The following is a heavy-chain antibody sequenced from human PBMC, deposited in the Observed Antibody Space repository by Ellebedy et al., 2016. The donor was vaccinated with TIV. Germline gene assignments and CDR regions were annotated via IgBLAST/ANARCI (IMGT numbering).Heavy chain of an antibody. V-gene: IGHV3-64*04. CDR3: ARDGRPGIAVAGIYGMDV. J-gene: IGHJ6*02. CDR1: GFTFSSYA. CDR2: ISSNGGST. D-gene: IGHD6-19*01. Sequence: GESLKISCSASGFTFSSYAMHWVRQAPGKGLEFVSAISSNGGSTYYADSVKGRFTISRDNAKNSLYRQMNSLRAEDTAVYYCARDGRPGIAVAGIYGMDVWGQGTTVTVSS.